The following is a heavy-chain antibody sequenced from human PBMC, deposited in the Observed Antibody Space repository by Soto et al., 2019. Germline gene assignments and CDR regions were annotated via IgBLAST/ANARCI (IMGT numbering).Heavy chain of an antibody. J-gene: IGHJ5*02. CDR2: INPNSGGT. CDR1: GYPFTGPY. Sequence: ASVKVSCKASGYPFTGPYIYWVRQAPGQGLEWMGWINPNSGGTNYAQKFQGRVTMTRDTSISTAYMELSRLTSDDTAVYYCARDGLLVPSTGNYFDPWGQGTLVTVSS. CDR3: ARDGLLVPSTGNYFDP. V-gene: IGHV1-2*02. D-gene: IGHD5-12*01.